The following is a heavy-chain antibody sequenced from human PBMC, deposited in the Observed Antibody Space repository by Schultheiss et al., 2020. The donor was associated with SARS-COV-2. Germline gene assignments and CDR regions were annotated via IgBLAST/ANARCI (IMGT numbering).Heavy chain of an antibody. CDR2: IYIGGAT. CDR3: ARDLPSPTADSGLGAFDM. Sequence: GGSLRLSCAASRFAVSSNYMTWVRQAPGKGLEWVSVIYIGGATYYADSVKGRFTLSRDTSKNTLYLQMNSLRAEDTAVYYCARDLPSPTADSGLGAFDMWGQGTVVTGSS. D-gene: IGHD2-21*02. J-gene: IGHJ3*02. V-gene: IGHV3-66*02. CDR1: RFAVSSNY.